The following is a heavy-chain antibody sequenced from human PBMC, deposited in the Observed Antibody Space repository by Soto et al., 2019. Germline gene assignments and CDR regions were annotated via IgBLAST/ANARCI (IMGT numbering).Heavy chain of an antibody. D-gene: IGHD2-21*02. Sequence: SVKVSCKASGYPFTSYGISWVRQAPGQGLEWMGWISAYNGNTNYAQKLQGRVTMTTDTSTSTAYMELRSLRSDDTAVYYCARLGYCGGDCYSHYFDYWGQGTLVTVSS. CDR3: ARLGYCGGDCYSHYFDY. CDR2: ISAYNGNT. CDR1: GYPFTSYG. J-gene: IGHJ4*02. V-gene: IGHV1-18*04.